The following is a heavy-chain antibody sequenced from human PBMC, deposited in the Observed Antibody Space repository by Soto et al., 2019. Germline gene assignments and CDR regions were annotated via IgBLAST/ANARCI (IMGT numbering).Heavy chain of an antibody. CDR2: MNPNSGNT. CDR1: GYTFTSYD. CDR3: ATGPLVGYVWASYRPGHYSYGMDV. D-gene: IGHD3-16*02. J-gene: IGHJ6*02. V-gene: IGHV1-8*01. Sequence: QVQLVQSGAEVKKPGASVKVSCKASGYTFTSYDINWVRQATGQGLEWMGWMNPNSGNTGYAQKFQGRVTMTRNTSKSPADMEQGSLGSDDTAVYYCATGPLVGYVWASYRPGHYSYGMDVWGQGTTVTVSS.